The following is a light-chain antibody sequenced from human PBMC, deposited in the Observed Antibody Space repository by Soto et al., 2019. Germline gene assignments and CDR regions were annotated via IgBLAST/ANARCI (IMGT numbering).Light chain of an antibody. Sequence: QSALTQPASVSGSPGQSITISCTGTSSDVGDYNYVSWYQQHPGKAPKLMIYEVSNRPSGVFYRFSGSKSGNTASLTISGLQAEDEADYYCSSYTSSSTWVFGGGTKLTVL. CDR3: SSYTSSSTWV. CDR2: EVS. V-gene: IGLV2-14*01. CDR1: SSDVGDYNY. J-gene: IGLJ3*02.